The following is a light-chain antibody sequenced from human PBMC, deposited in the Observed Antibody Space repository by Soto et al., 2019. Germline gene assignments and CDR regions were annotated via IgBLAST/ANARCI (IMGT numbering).Light chain of an antibody. V-gene: IGLV1-40*01. CDR1: SSNIGAGYD. Sequence: QSVLTQPPSVSGAPGQRVTISCTGSSSNIGAGYDVHWYQQLPGTAPKPLIYGNNNRPSGVPDRFSGSKSGTSASLAITGLQAEDEADYYCQSYDSRLSGWVFGGGTKLTVL. CDR3: QSYDSRLSGWV. J-gene: IGLJ3*02. CDR2: GNN.